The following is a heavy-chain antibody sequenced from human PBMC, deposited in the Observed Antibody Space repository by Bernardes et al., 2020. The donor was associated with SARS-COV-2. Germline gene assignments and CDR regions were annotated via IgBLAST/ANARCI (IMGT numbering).Heavy chain of an antibody. V-gene: IGHV3-64*01. J-gene: IGHJ6*02. D-gene: IGHD2-2*01. CDR3: AREDCSSTSCPSRRYYYYGMDV. Sequence: GGSLRLSCAASGFTFSSYAMHWVRQAPGKGLEYVSAISSNGGSTYYANSVKGRFTISRDNSKNTLYLQMGSLRAEDMAVYYCAREDCSSTSCPSRRYYYYGMDVWGQGTTVTVSS. CDR1: GFTFSSYA. CDR2: ISSNGGST.